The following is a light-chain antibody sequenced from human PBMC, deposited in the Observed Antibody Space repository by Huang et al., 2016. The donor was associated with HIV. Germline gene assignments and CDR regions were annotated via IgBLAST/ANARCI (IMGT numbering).Light chain of an antibody. Sequence: EIVMTQSPATLSVSPGERATLSCRASQNITRLAWYQHKPGQAPGLLIYDAPSRATGVPAMFSGGGSGTDFTLTVSSLQSDDFALYYCQQYDDWPPWTFGQGTQVDMK. CDR3: QQYDDWPPWT. V-gene: IGKV3-15*01. CDR2: DAP. J-gene: IGKJ1*01. CDR1: QNITR.